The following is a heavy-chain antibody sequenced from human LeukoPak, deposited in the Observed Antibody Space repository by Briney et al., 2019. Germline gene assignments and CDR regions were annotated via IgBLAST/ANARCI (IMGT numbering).Heavy chain of an antibody. CDR3: ARHVVAVGFDY. Sequence: GALRLSCAASGFTFSSYEMNWVRQAPGKGLEWVSYISTSGSTKYYADSVKGRFTISRDNAKNSLCLQMNSLRAEDTAVYYCARHVVAVGFDYWGQGTLVTVSS. CDR1: GFTFSSYE. CDR2: ISTSGSTK. J-gene: IGHJ4*02. V-gene: IGHV3-48*03. D-gene: IGHD3-22*01.